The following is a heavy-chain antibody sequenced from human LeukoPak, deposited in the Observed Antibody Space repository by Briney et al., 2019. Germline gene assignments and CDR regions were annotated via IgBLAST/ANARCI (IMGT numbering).Heavy chain of an antibody. V-gene: IGHV3-30*04. J-gene: IGHJ4*02. CDR2: MSFDGNDK. Sequence: VGSLRLSCAASGFAFSECPMHCVRQAPGKGLEWVAVMSFDGNDKYYADSVKGRFSISRDNSESILSLHMNILTPEDPPLYYLGKGMSREIGFDYWGQGALVTVSS. D-gene: IGHD3-16*01. CDR3: GKGMSREIGFDY. CDR1: GFAFSECP.